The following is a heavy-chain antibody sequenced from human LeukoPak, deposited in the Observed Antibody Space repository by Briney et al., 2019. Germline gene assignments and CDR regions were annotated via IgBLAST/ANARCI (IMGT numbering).Heavy chain of an antibody. V-gene: IGHV3-48*04. CDR1: GFTFSSYS. Sequence: GGSLRLSCAASGFTFSSYSMNWVRQAPGKGLEWVSYISSSSSTIYYADSVKGRFTISRDNAKNSLYLQMNSLRAEDTAVYYCARAGASSGWGPYYYGMDVWGQGTTVTVSS. CDR2: ISSSSSTI. CDR3: ARAGASSGWGPYYYGMDV. J-gene: IGHJ6*02. D-gene: IGHD6-19*01.